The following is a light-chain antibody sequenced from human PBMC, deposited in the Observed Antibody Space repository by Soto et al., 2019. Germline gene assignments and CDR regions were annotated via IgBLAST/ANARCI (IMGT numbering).Light chain of an antibody. J-gene: IGLJ2*01. Sequence: QSALTQPASVSGSPGRSVTISCTGTSTDVGDFNYVSWYQHLPGRAPKLIIYDVTNRPSGISYRFSASKSGRTASLTISGLQAEDEGDYYCSSYSSSTTHVVFGGGTKLTFL. CDR2: DVT. CDR3: SSYSSSTTHVV. V-gene: IGLV2-14*03. CDR1: STDVGDFNY.